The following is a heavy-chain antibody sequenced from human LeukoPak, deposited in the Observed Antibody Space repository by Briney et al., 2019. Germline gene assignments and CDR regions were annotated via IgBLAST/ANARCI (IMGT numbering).Heavy chain of an antibody. V-gene: IGHV3-33*08. D-gene: IGHD4-23*01. Sequence: RPSETLSLTCTVSGGSISSYYWSWVRQAPGKGLEWVAVIWYDGSNKYYADSVKGRFTISRDNSKNTLYLQMNSLRAEDTAVYYCARGDGYGGNSGWFDYWGQGTLVTVSS. J-gene: IGHJ4*02. CDR2: IWYDGSNK. CDR1: GGSISSYY. CDR3: ARGDGYGGNSGWFDY.